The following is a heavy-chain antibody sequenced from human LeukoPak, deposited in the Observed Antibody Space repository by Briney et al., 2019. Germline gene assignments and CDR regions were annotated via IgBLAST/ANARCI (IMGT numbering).Heavy chain of an antibody. D-gene: IGHD2-15*01. CDR2: ISGSGGST. Sequence: GGSLRLSCAASGFTFSSYAMSWVRQAPGKGLEWVSAISGSGGSTYYADSVKGRFTISRDNSKNTLYLQMSSLRAEDTAVYYCAKDFPDIVVVVAAPEGYYFDYWGQGTLVTVSS. V-gene: IGHV3-23*01. J-gene: IGHJ4*02. CDR3: AKDFPDIVVVVAAPEGYYFDY. CDR1: GFTFSSYA.